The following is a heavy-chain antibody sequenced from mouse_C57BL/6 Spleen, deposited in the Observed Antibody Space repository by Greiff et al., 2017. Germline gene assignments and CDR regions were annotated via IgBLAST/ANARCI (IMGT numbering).Heavy chain of an antibody. V-gene: IGHV1-63*01. J-gene: IGHJ1*03. CDR3: ARLPPFAYGSSYWYFDV. CDR1: GYTFTNYW. CDR2: IYPGGGYT. Sequence: VKLMESGAELVRPGTSVKMSCKASGYTFTNYWIGWAKQRPGHGLEWIGDIYPGGGYTNYTEKFKGKATLTADKSSSTAYMQFSSLTSEDSAIYYCARLPPFAYGSSYWYFDVWGTGTTVTVSS. D-gene: IGHD1-1*01.